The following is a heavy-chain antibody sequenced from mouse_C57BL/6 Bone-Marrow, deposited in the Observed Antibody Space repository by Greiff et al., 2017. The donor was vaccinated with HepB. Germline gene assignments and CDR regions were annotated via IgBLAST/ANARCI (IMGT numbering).Heavy chain of an antibody. CDR1: GYTFTSYW. CDR2: IDPSDSET. V-gene: IGHV1-52*01. CDR3: AREAGTGGFAY. Sequence: VQLQQSGAELVRPGSSVKLSCKASGYTFTSYWMHWVKQRPIQGLEWIGNIDPSDSETHYNQKFKDKATLTVDKSSSTAYMQLSSLTSEDSAVYYCAREAGTGGFAYWGQGTLVTVSA. D-gene: IGHD4-1*01. J-gene: IGHJ3*01.